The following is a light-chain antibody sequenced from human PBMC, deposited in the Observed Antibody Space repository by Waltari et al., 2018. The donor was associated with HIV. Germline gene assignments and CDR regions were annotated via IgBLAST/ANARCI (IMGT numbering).Light chain of an antibody. CDR2: QDT. V-gene: IGLV3-1*01. J-gene: IGLJ1*01. CDR1: KLGDKY. CDR3: QTWDSNFCV. Sequence: SYELTQPPLVSVSPGQTASIPCSGDKLGDKYVFWYKQKPGPSPVLVIYQDTKRPPGSPEGISGSHSGDTATLTISGAQAMDEADYFCQTWDSNFCVFGTGTKVTVL.